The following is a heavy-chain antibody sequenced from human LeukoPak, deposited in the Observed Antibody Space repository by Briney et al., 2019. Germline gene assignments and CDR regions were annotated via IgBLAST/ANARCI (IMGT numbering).Heavy chain of an antibody. Sequence: ASVKVSCKASGYTLTGYYMHWVRQAPGQGLEWMGWINPNSGGTNYAQKFQGRVTMTRDTSISTAYMELSRLRSDDTAVYYCARDPLYGSGSQPPFDPWGQGTLVTVSS. D-gene: IGHD3-10*01. V-gene: IGHV1-2*02. CDR2: INPNSGGT. CDR1: GYTLTGYY. CDR3: ARDPLYGSGSQPPFDP. J-gene: IGHJ5*02.